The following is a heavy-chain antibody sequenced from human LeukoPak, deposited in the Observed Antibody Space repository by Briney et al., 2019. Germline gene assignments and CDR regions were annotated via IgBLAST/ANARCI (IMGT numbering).Heavy chain of an antibody. D-gene: IGHD6-19*01. V-gene: IGHV1-8*01. CDR1: GYTFTSYD. CDR2: MNPNSGNT. CDR3: ARGFSSGWYDDYYSGMDV. J-gene: IGHJ6*02. Sequence: GASVKVSCKASGYTFTSYDINWVRQATGQGLEWMGWMNPNSGNTGYAQKFQGRVTMTRNTSISTAYMELSSLRSEDTAVYYCARGFSSGWYDDYYSGMDVWGQGTTVTVSS.